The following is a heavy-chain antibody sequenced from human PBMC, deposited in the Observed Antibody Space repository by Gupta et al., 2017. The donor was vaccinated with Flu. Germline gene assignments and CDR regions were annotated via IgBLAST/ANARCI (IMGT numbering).Heavy chain of an antibody. CDR1: GFTFSSYA. CDR3: AKEWADGDYLAVSRPFDY. V-gene: IGHV3-23*01. D-gene: IGHD4-17*01. J-gene: IGHJ4*02. Sequence: EVQLLESGGGLVQPGGSLRLSCAASGFTFSSYAMSWVRQAPGKGLEWVSAISGSGGSTYYADSVKGRFTISRDNSKNTLYLQMNSLRAEDTAVYYCAKEWADGDYLAVSRPFDYWGQGTLVTVS. CDR2: ISGSGGST.